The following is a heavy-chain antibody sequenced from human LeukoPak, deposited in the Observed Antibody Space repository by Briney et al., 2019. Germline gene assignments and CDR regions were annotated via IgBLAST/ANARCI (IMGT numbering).Heavy chain of an antibody. CDR1: GGSISSGGYY. J-gene: IGHJ5*02. V-gene: IGHV4-31*03. D-gene: IGHD5-12*01. CDR3: ARGWEGYSGYDSESWFDP. Sequence: ASETLSLTCTVSGGSISSGGYYWSWIRQHPGKGLEWIGYIYYSGSTYYNPSLKSRVTISVDTSKNQFSLKLSSVTAADTAVYYCARGWEGYSGYDSESWFDPWGQGTLVTVSS. CDR2: IYYSGST.